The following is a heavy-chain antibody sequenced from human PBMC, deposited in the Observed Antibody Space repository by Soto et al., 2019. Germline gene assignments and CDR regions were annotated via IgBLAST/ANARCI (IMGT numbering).Heavy chain of an antibody. D-gene: IGHD2-8*02. V-gene: IGHV3-64*01. Sequence: EVQLVESGGGLVQPGGSLRLSCAASGFTFSDYAMHWVRQAPGKGLEYVAGINSNGGGTYYATSVKGRFIISRDNSKNTLYLQMGSLRAEDMAVYYCARSTGGYWGQGTLVTVSS. CDR3: ARSTGGY. CDR1: GFTFSDYA. J-gene: IGHJ4*02. CDR2: INSNGGGT.